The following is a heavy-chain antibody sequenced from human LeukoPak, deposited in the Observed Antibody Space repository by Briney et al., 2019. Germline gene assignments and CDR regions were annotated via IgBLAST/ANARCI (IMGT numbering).Heavy chain of an antibody. CDR2: ITGDSAYI. J-gene: IGHJ4*02. D-gene: IGHD2-2*01. Sequence: GGSLRLFCAASGFTFSPYAMNWVRQAPGEGLKWVSCITGDSAYIYYADSVKGRFTIYRDNAKNSLYLQMNSLRAEDTAVYYCARYGVSSSTSYIDFWGQGTLVTVSS. CDR3: ARYGVSSSTSYIDF. V-gene: IGHV3-21*01. CDR1: GFTFSPYA.